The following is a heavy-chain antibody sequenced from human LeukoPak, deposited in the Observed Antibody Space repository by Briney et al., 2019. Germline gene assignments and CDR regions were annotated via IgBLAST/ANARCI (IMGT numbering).Heavy chain of an antibody. CDR3: AREALSPSAPSFDYYYYYMDV. CDR1: GGSISRYY. D-gene: IGHD3-3*01. V-gene: IGHV4-59*01. Sequence: PSETLSLTCTVSGGSISRYYWSWIQQPPGKGLEWIGYIYYSGSTNYNPSLKSRVTISVDTSKNQFSLKLSSVTAADTAVYYCAREALSPSAPSFDYYYYYMDVWGKGTTVTVSS. J-gene: IGHJ6*03. CDR2: IYYSGST.